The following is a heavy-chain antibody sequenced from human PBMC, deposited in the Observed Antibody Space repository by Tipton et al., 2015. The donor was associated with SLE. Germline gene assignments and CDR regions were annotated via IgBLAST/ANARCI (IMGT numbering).Heavy chain of an antibody. CDR2: IYTSGST. CDR3: ARQLTSGYYYEFGY. V-gene: IGHV4-61*09. Sequence: TLSLTCTVSGGSISSGSYFWSCVRQPAGKGLEWIGHIYTSGSTNYNPSLKRRVTISVDTSKNQYSLRLTSVTAADTAVYYCARQLTSGYYYEFGYWGQGMLVTVSS. J-gene: IGHJ4*02. D-gene: IGHD3-22*01. CDR1: GGSISSGSYF.